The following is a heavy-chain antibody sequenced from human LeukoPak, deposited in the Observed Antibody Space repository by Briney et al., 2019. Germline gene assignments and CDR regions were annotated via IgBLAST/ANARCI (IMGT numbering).Heavy chain of an antibody. D-gene: IGHD3-10*02. Sequence: DSVKGRFTISRDNSKNSLHLQMNSLRTEDTALYYCAKGAGTMFFDCWGQGTLITVSS. J-gene: IGHJ4*02. CDR3: AKGAGTMFFDC. V-gene: IGHV3-43*01.